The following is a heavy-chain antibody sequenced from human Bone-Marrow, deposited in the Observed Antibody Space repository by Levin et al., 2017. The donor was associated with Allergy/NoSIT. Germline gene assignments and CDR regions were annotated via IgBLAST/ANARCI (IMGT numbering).Heavy chain of an antibody. CDR3: ARDPSGCPLSYFPY. J-gene: IGHJ4*02. D-gene: IGHD6-19*01. Sequence: GGSLRLSCAASGFTFSKYAMHWVRQAPGKGLEWLAVVSDDGDTAYYADSVKGRFTISRDNSKNTLFLQMTSLRPTDTAVFSCARDPSGCPLSYFPYWGQGSLVTVSS. CDR1: GFTFSKYA. V-gene: IGHV3-30-3*01. CDR2: VSDDGDTA.